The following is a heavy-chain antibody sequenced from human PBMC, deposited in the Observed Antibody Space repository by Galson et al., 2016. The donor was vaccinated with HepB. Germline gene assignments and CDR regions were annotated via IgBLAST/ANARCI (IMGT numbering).Heavy chain of an antibody. J-gene: IGHJ4*02. CDR3: ARGHAGYSSSWDRSFAY. CDR1: GFSFKDYG. CDR2: ISHDGSNT. V-gene: IGHV3-33*05. D-gene: IGHD6-13*01. Sequence: SLRLSCAASGFSFKDYGMHWVRQAPGKGLEWVTFISHDGSNTYSPNSVKARLTVSRDNYRNTPFLQMHSLRVDGTAVYYCARGHAGYSSSWDRSFAYWGQGTLVTVSS.